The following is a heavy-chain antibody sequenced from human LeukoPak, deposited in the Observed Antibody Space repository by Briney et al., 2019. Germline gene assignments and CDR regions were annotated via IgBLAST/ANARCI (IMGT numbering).Heavy chain of an antibody. CDR3: ARTQVVPAAIREGYFDY. CDR2: ISAYNGNT. V-gene: IGHV1-18*01. CDR1: GYTFTSYG. J-gene: IGHJ4*02. D-gene: IGHD2-2*02. Sequence: ASVKVSCKASGYTFTSYGISWVRHAPGQGLEWMGWISAYNGNTNYAQKLQGRVTMSTDTSTSTAYMELRSLRSDDTAVYYCARTQVVPAAIREGYFDYWGQGTLVTVSS.